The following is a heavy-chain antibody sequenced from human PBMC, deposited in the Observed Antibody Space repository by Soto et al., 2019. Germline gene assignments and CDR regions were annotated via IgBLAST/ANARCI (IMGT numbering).Heavy chain of an antibody. CDR1: GYSFTSYW. CDR3: ARQGSYCSGGSCYGGWFDP. D-gene: IGHD2-15*01. V-gene: IGHV5-51*01. CDR2: IYPGDSDT. J-gene: IGHJ5*02. Sequence: GESLKISCKGSGYSFTSYWIGWVRQMPGEGLEWMGIIYPGDSDTRYSPSFQGQVTISADKSISTAYLQWSSLKASDTAMYYCARQGSYCSGGSCYGGWFDPWGQGTLVTVSS.